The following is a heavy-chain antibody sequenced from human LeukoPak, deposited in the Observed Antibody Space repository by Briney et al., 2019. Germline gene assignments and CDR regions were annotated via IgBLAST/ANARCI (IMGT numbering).Heavy chain of an antibody. V-gene: IGHV3-7*01. CDR3: ARGRSNKARMDV. CDR1: GFTFSYYW. Sequence: GGSLRLSCAASGFTFSYYWMSWVRQAPGKGLEWVANIKQDGSEKYCVDSVKGRFTISRDNAKNSLYLQMNSLRAEDTAVYYCARGRSNKARMDVWGKGTTVTVSS. J-gene: IGHJ6*04. CDR2: IKQDGSEK. D-gene: IGHD2/OR15-2a*01.